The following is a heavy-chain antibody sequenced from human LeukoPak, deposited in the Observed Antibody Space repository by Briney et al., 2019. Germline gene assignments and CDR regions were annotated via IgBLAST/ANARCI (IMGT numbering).Heavy chain of an antibody. CDR2: ISGSGGST. CDR3: AKEGAKRKLRRDAFDI. Sequence: GGSLRLSCAASGFTFSSYAMSWVRQAPGKGLEWVSAISGSGGSTYYADSVKGRFTISRDNSKNTLYLQMNSLRAEGTAVYYCAKEGAKRKLRRDAFDIWGQGTMVTVSS. CDR1: GFTFSSYA. J-gene: IGHJ3*02. V-gene: IGHV3-23*01. D-gene: IGHD2-15*01.